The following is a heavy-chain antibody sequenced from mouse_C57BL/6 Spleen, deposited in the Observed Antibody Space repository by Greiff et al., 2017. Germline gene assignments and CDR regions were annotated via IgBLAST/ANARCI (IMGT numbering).Heavy chain of an antibody. V-gene: IGHV1-64*01. D-gene: IGHD2-3*01. J-gene: IGHJ1*03. CDR1: GYTFTSYW. CDR2: IHPNSGST. Sequence: VQLQQPGAELVKPGASVKLSCKASGYTFTSYWMHWVKQRPGQGLEWIGMIHPNSGSTNYNEKFKSKATLTVDKSSSTAYMQLSSLTSEDSAVYYCARSGDGYYGYFDVWGTGTTVTVSS. CDR3: ARSGDGYYGYFDV.